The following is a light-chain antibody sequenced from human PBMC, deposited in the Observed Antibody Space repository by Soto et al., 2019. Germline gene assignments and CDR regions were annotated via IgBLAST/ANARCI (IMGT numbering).Light chain of an antibody. J-gene: IGLJ1*01. CDR1: SSDVGGYNY. CDR2: DVS. Sequence: QSALAQPASVSGSPGQSITISCTGTSSDVGGYNYVSWYQQHPGKAPKLMIYDVSNRPSGVSNRFSGSKSGNTASLTISGLQAEDEADYYCSSYTRSSKVVGTGTKVNVL. V-gene: IGLV2-14*01. CDR3: SSYTRSSKV.